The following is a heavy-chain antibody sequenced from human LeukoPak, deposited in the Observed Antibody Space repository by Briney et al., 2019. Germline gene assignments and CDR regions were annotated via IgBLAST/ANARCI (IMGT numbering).Heavy chain of an antibody. CDR1: GFTFSSFG. CDR2: ISHDGSYE. J-gene: IGHJ4*02. V-gene: IGHV3-30*18. Sequence: GGSLRLSCAGSGFTFSSFGMHWVRQAPGKGLEWVAVISHDGSYEYYADSMKGRFIISRDTSKNTLYLQMNSLRAEDTAVYYCAKDGLWFGDLTYFDYWGQGVLVTVSS. D-gene: IGHD3-10*01. CDR3: AKDGLWFGDLTYFDY.